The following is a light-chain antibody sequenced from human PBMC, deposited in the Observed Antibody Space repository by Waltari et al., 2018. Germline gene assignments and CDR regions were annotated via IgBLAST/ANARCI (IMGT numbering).Light chain of an antibody. CDR2: GAS. CDR3: QHYVRTWA. Sequence: DIVLTRSPVTLSFSREESATLSCRASQSVGSNYLAWYQQRPGQAPRPLIYGASSRATGIPDRFSGSGSGTDFTLSISRLEPEDFAVYYCQHYVRTWAFGQGTKVEIK. J-gene: IGKJ1*01. CDR1: QSVGSNY. V-gene: IGKV3-20*01.